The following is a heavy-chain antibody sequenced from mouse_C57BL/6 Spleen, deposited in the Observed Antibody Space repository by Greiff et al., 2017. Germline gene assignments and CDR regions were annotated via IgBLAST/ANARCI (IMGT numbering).Heavy chain of an antibody. V-gene: IGHV1-7*01. J-gene: IGHJ4*01. CDR1: GYTFTSYW. CDR2: INPSSGYT. Sequence: QVQLQQSGAELAKPGASVKLSCKASGYTFTSYWMHWVKQRPGQGLEWIGYINPSSGYTKYNQKFKDKDTLTADKSSSTAYMQLSSLTYEDSAVYYCARNDDYDDYYAMDYWGQGTSVTVSS. CDR3: ARNDDYDDYYAMDY. D-gene: IGHD2-4*01.